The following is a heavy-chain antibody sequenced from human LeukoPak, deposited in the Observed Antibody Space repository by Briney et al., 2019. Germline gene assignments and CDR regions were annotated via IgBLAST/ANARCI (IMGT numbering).Heavy chain of an antibody. CDR3: ARAWGCSGGSCPSDY. CDR1: GFTVSSNS. V-gene: IGHV4-59*02. D-gene: IGHD2-15*01. Sequence: GSLRLSCTVSGFTVSSNSMSWIRQPPGKGLEWLGYIYYSGSTIYNPSLKSRVTISVDTSKNQFSLRLSSVTAADTAVYYCARAWGCSGGSCPSDYWGQGTLVTVSS. CDR2: IYYSGST. J-gene: IGHJ4*02.